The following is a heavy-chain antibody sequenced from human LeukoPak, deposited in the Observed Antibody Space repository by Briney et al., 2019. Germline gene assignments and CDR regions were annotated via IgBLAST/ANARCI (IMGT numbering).Heavy chain of an antibody. CDR2: ISYDGSNK. CDR3: AKSSRYCSSTSCYGYFDY. CDR1: GFTFSSYG. Sequence: GRSLRLSCAASGFTFSSYGMHWVRQAPGKGLEWVAVISYDGSNKYYADSVKGRFTISRDNSKNTLYLQMNSLRAEDTAVYYCAKSSRYCSSTSCYGYFDYWGQGTLVTVSS. J-gene: IGHJ4*02. V-gene: IGHV3-30*18. D-gene: IGHD2-2*01.